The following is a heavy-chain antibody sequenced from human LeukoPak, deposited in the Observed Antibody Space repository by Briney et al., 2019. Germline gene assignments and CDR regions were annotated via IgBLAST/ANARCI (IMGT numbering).Heavy chain of an antibody. CDR1: GFTFSNFW. J-gene: IGHJ4*02. D-gene: IGHD3-3*01. CDR3: AKGNDFWSGNFDY. CDR2: IKQDETEK. Sequence: GGSLRLSCTASGFTFSNFWMGWVRQAPGKGLEWVANIKQDETEKFYLGSVKGRFTISRDNAKNSLYLQMSSLRVEDTAVYYCAKGNDFWSGNFDYWGQGTLVTVSS. V-gene: IGHV3-7*03.